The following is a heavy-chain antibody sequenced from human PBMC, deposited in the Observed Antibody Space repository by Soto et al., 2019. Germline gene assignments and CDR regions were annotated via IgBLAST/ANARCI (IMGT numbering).Heavy chain of an antibody. D-gene: IGHD5-12*01. CDR2: ISGSGGST. CDR1: GGSISSYY. CDR3: AKERGGLEMATLYFDY. J-gene: IGHJ4*02. Sequence: VQLQESGPGLVKPSETLSLTCTVSGGSISSYYWSWVRQAPGKGLEWVSAISGSGGSTYYADSVKGRFTISRDNSKNTLYLQMNSLRAEDTAVYYCAKERGGLEMATLYFDYWGQGTLVTVSS. V-gene: IGHV3-23*01.